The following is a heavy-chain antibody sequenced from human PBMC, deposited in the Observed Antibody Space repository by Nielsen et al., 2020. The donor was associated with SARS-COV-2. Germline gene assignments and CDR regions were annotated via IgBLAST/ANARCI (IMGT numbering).Heavy chain of an antibody. Sequence: GESLKISCKGSGYSFTSYWIGWVRQMPGKGLEWMGIIYPGDSDTRYSPSFQGQVTISADKSISTAYLQWSSLKASDTAMYYCAGAPPAIVATKLFDYWGQGTLVTVSS. V-gene: IGHV5-51*01. CDR1: GYSFTSYW. D-gene: IGHD5-12*01. CDR2: IYPGDSDT. CDR3: AGAPPAIVATKLFDY. J-gene: IGHJ4*02.